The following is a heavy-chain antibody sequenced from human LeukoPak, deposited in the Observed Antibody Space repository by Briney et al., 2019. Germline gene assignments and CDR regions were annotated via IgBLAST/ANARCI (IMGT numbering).Heavy chain of an antibody. D-gene: IGHD5-18*01. CDR3: AKVHSIKVDTAMADAFDI. V-gene: IGHV3-23*01. CDR2: ISGSGGST. CDR1: GFTFSSYA. Sequence: HSGGSLRLSCAASGFTFSSYAMSWVRQAPGKGLEWVSAISGSGGSTYYADSVKGRFTISRDNSKNTLYLQMNSLRAEDTAVYYCAKVHSIKVDTAMADAFDIWGQGTMVTVSS. J-gene: IGHJ3*02.